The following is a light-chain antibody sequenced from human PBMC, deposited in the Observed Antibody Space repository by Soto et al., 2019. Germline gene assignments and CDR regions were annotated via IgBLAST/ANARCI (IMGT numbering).Light chain of an antibody. V-gene: IGKV3-15*01. J-gene: IGKJ1*01. CDR1: QSVGSD. CDR2: GAI. CDR3: LQYYNWWT. Sequence: EIVLTQSPATLSVSPGERATLSCRASQSVGSDLAWYQQKPGQAPRLLIYGAITRATNIPARFSGRGSGTEFTLTISSLQSEDIAVYYCLQYYNWWTFGQGTKVDIK.